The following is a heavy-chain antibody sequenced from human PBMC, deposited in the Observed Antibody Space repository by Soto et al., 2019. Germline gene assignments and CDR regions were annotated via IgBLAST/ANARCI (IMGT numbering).Heavy chain of an antibody. Sequence: GASVKVSCKASGYTFTGYYMHWVRQAPGQGLEWMGWINPNSGGTNYAQKFQGRVTMTRDTSISTAYMELSRLRSDDTAVYYCARVVVVPAANYYYYGTDVWGQGTTVTVSS. V-gene: IGHV1-2*02. J-gene: IGHJ6*02. D-gene: IGHD2-2*01. CDR2: INPNSGGT. CDR3: ARVVVVPAANYYYYGTDV. CDR1: GYTFTGYY.